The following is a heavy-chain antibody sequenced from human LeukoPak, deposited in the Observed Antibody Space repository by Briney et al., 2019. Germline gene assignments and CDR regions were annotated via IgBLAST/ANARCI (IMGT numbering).Heavy chain of an antibody. Sequence: PSETLSLTCTVSGYSISSGYYWVWIRQPPGKGLEWIGSIYHSGSTYYNPSLKSRVTISVDTSNNQFSLKLSSVTAADTAVYYCAKTPGLDYWGQGALVTVFS. CDR3: AKTPGLDY. CDR1: GYSISSGYY. J-gene: IGHJ4*02. V-gene: IGHV4-38-2*02. CDR2: IYHSGST. D-gene: IGHD3-10*01.